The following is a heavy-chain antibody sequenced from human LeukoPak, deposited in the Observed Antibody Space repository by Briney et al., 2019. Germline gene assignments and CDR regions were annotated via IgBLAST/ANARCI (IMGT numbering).Heavy chain of an antibody. CDR3: ARGTKIRGYSGYDYGYYFDY. V-gene: IGHV4-34*01. CDR1: GGSFSGYY. D-gene: IGHD5-12*01. J-gene: IGHJ4*02. Sequence: SETLSLTCAVYGGSFSGYYWSWIRQPPGKGLEWIGEINHSGSTNYNPSLKSRVTISVDTSKNQFSLKLSSVTAADTAVYYCARGTKIRGYSGYDYGYYFDYWGQGTLVTVSS. CDR2: INHSGST.